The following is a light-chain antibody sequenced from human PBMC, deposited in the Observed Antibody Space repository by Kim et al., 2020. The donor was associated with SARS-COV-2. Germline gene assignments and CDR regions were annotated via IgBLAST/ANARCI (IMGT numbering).Light chain of an antibody. V-gene: IGKV1-39*01. Sequence: SASVGYRVTITCRARQNINNFLNWYQQKPGKAPKLLIYAASNLQSGVPSRFSGSGSGTDFTLTISSLQPEDFATYFCQQSYGTPYTFGQGTKLEI. CDR1: QNINNF. CDR2: AAS. J-gene: IGKJ2*01. CDR3: QQSYGTPYT.